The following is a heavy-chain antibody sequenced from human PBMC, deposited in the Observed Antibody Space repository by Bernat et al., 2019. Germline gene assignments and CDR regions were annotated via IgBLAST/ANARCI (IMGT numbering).Heavy chain of an antibody. CDR3: ASGGYDYVWGSYRQAFDS. J-gene: IGHJ4*02. Sequence: QLQLQESGSGLVKPSQTLSLTCAVSGGSISSGGYSWSWIRQPPGKGLEWIGYIYHSGSTYYNPSLKSRVTISVDRSKNQFSLKLSSVTAADTAVYYWASGGYDYVWGSYRQAFDSWGQGTLVTVSS. D-gene: IGHD3-16*02. CDR2: IYHSGST. V-gene: IGHV4-30-2*01. CDR1: GGSISSGGYS.